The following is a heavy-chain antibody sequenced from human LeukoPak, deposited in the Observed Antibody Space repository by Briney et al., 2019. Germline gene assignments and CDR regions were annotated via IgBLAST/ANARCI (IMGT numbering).Heavy chain of an antibody. V-gene: IGHV4-34*01. J-gene: IGHJ3*02. CDR3: ARGGSYRYGRYGI. Sequence: TETLSPTCPVCFGSFSGYYWSWIRQPPGKGLEWIGEINHSGSTNYNPSLKSRVTISVDTSKYQFSLKLSSVTAADTAVYYCARGGSYRYGRYGIWGQGTMVTVSS. CDR2: INHSGST. D-gene: IGHD3-16*02. CDR1: FGSFSGYY.